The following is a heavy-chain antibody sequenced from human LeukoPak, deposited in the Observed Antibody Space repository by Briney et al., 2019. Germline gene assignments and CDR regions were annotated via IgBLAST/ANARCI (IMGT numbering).Heavy chain of an antibody. CDR3: ARQYYDILTGYYFYYYYYMDV. CDR1: GFTFSSYS. CDR2: ISSSSSTI. Sequence: AGGSLRLSCAASGFTFSSYSMNWVRQAPGKGLEWVSYISSSSSTIYYADSVKGRFTISRDNAKNSLYLQMNSLRAEDTAVYYCARQYYDILTGYYFYYYYYMDVWGKGTTVTISS. J-gene: IGHJ6*03. V-gene: IGHV3-48*01. D-gene: IGHD3-9*01.